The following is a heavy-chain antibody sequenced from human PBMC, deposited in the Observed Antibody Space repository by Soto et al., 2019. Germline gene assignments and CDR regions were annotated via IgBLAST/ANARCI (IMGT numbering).Heavy chain of an antibody. CDR3: ARTARQYPIFGVAEDFDY. Sequence: SETLSLTCAVYGGSFSGYYWSWIRQPPGKGLEWIGEINHSGSTNYNPSLKSRVTISVDTSKNQFSLKLSSVTAADTAVYYCARTARQYPIFGVAEDFDYWGQGTLVTVSS. CDR1: GGSFSGYY. V-gene: IGHV4-34*01. CDR2: INHSGST. D-gene: IGHD3-3*01. J-gene: IGHJ4*02.